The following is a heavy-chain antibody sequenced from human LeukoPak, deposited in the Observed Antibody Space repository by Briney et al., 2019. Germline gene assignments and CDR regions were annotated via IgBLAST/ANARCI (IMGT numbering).Heavy chain of an antibody. Sequence: GASVKVSCKASGGTFSSYAISWVRQAPGQGLEWMGGIIPIFGTANYAQKFQGRVTITTDESTSTAYMEPSSLRSEDTAVYYCARATLRNYGRMFDAFDIWGQGTMVTVSS. CDR3: ARATLRNYGRMFDAFDI. CDR2: IIPIFGTA. J-gene: IGHJ3*02. V-gene: IGHV1-69*05. CDR1: GGTFSSYA. D-gene: IGHD1-7*01.